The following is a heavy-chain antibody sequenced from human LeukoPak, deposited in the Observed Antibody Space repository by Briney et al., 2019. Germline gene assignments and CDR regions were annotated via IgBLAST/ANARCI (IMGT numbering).Heavy chain of an antibody. J-gene: IGHJ4*02. CDR1: GFTVSSYY. CDR3: ARSVTSVCKFDF. Sequence: PGGSLRLSCAASGFTVSSYYMSWVRQAPGKGLEWVSIIYSSGSTYYADSVKGRFTISRDNSKNTLYLQMNSLRAEDTAVYYCARSVTSVCKFDFWGQGTLVTVSS. D-gene: IGHD4-17*01. V-gene: IGHV3-53*01. CDR2: IYSSGST.